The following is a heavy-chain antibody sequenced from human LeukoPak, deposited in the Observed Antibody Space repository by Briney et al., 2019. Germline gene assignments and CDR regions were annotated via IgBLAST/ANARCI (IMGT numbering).Heavy chain of an antibody. V-gene: IGHV4-34*01. Sequence: AETLSLTCAVYGGSFSGYYWNWIRQPPGKGREWIGEINHRGSTNYNPSLKSGGTISVDASKSQISLKLSSVTAADTAVYYCARGLRSYCSGGSCYGPVVDLDYWGQGTLVTVSS. CDR2: INHRGST. J-gene: IGHJ4*02. CDR3: ARGLRSYCSGGSCYGPVVDLDY. D-gene: IGHD2-15*01. CDR1: GGSFSGYY.